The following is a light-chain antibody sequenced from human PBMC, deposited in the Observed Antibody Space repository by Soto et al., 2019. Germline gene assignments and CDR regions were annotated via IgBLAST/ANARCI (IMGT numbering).Light chain of an antibody. CDR1: QSVSSD. Sequence: EIVLTQSPATLSLSRGERVTLSGRASQSVSSDLAWYHQKPGQAPRLLIYGASTRATGIPARFSGSESGTEFTLTINSLQSEDFAVYYCQQYNNWPRTFGQGTKVDI. CDR2: GAS. V-gene: IGKV3-15*01. CDR3: QQYNNWPRT. J-gene: IGKJ1*01.